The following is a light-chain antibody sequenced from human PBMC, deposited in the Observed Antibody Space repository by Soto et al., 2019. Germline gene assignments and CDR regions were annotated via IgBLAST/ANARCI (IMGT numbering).Light chain of an antibody. CDR3: QQSYSTPPERIT. Sequence: DIQMTQSPSSLSASVGDRVTITCRASQSISSYLNWYQQKPGKAPKLLIYAASSLQSGVPSRFSCSGSGTDFTLTISSLQPEDFATYYCQQSYSTPPERITFGPGTKVDIK. V-gene: IGKV1-39*01. CDR1: QSISSY. CDR2: AAS. J-gene: IGKJ3*01.